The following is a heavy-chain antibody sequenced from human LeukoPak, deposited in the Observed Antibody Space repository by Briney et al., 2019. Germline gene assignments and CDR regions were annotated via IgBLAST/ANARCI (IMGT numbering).Heavy chain of an antibody. Sequence: GASVKVSCKASGYTFTGYYMHWVRQAPGQRLEWMGWINPNSGGTNYAQKFQGRVTMTRDTSISTAYMELSRLRSDDTAVYYCAREAPLGYCSSTSCYPVGWFDPWGQGTLVTVSS. D-gene: IGHD2-2*01. V-gene: IGHV1-2*02. J-gene: IGHJ5*02. CDR3: AREAPLGYCSSTSCYPVGWFDP. CDR2: INPNSGGT. CDR1: GYTFTGYY.